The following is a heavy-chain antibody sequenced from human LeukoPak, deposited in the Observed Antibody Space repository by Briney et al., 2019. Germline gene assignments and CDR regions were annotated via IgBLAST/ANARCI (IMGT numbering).Heavy chain of an antibody. V-gene: IGHV4-59*08. Sequence: SETLSLTCTVSGGSISSYYWSWIRQPPGKGLEWIGYIYYSGSTNYNPSLKSRVTISVDTSKNQFSLKLSSVTAADTAVYYCARNSCPSGSCYDNRGYFDYWGQGTLVTVSS. D-gene: IGHD2-15*01. CDR2: IYYSGST. CDR3: ARNSCPSGSCYDNRGYFDY. CDR1: GGSISSYY. J-gene: IGHJ4*02.